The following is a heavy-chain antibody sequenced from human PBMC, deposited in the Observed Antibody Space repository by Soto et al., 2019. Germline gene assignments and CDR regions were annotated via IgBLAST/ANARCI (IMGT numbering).Heavy chain of an antibody. CDR1: GGSFRGYY. Sequence: SLTCAVYGGSFRGYYWSWIRQPPGKGLEWIGEINHSGSTNYNPSLKSRVTISVDTSKNQFSLKLSSVTAADTAVYYCARGLRGYIVATILTFDPWGQGTLVTVSS. D-gene: IGHD5-12*01. CDR2: INHSGST. J-gene: IGHJ5*02. V-gene: IGHV4-34*01. CDR3: ARGLRGYIVATILTFDP.